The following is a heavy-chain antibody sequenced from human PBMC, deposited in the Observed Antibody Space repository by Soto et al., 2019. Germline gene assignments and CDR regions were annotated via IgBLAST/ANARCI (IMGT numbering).Heavy chain of an antibody. CDR3: GGHAGQLSGASGI. CDR2: IKQDGSEK. D-gene: IGHD3-16*02. V-gene: IGHV3-7*01. J-gene: IGHJ3*02. Sequence: PGGSLRLSCAASGFTFSSCWMSWVRQAPGQGLEWVANIKQDGSEKYYVDSVKGRFTISRDNAKNSLYLQMNSLRAEDTAVYYSGGHAGQLSGASGIWGQGTMVAV. CDR1: GFTFSSCW.